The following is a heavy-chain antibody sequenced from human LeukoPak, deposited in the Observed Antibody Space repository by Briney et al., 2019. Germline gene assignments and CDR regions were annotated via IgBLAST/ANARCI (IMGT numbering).Heavy chain of an antibody. J-gene: IGHJ5*02. CDR3: GRARRPVAWNWFDP. CDR1: GFTFADYA. Sequence: GGSLRLSCRTSGFTFADYALSWFRQAPGKGLEWVGFIRSKAYGGTTECAASVKDRFTILRDDSTSIVYLQMKSLKIEDTAVYYCGRARRPVAWNWFDPWGQGTLVTVSS. D-gene: IGHD2-15*01. V-gene: IGHV3-49*03. CDR2: IRSKAYGGTT.